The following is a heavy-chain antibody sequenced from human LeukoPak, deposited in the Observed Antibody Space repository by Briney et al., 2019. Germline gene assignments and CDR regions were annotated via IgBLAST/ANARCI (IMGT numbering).Heavy chain of an antibody. Sequence: SETLSLTCSVSRYSISSGYYWAWIRQPPGKGLEWIGSIYHSGSAYYNASLKSRVTMSVDTSKNQFSLKLSSVTAADTAVYFCARGPYSYDSSCAFDIWGQGTMVTVSS. V-gene: IGHV4-38-2*02. CDR3: ARGPYSYDSSCAFDI. CDR2: IYHSGSA. D-gene: IGHD3-22*01. J-gene: IGHJ3*02. CDR1: RYSISSGYY.